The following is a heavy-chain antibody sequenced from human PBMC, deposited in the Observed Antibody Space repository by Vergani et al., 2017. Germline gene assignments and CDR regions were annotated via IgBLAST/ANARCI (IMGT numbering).Heavy chain of an antibody. D-gene: IGHD6-13*01. CDR3: ARGGNSWPYYFYY. J-gene: IGHJ4*02. CDR2: IYYSGST. Sequence: QVQLQESGPGLVKPSETLSLTCTVSGGSISSYYWSWIRQPPGKGLEWVGYIYYSGSTNYNPSLKSRVTISVDTSKNQFSLKLSSVTAADTAVYYCARGGNSWPYYFYYWGQGTLVTVSS. V-gene: IGHV4-59*01. CDR1: GGSISSYY.